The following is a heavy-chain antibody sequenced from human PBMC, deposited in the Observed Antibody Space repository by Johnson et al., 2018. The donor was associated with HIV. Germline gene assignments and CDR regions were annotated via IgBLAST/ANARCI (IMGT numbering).Heavy chain of an antibody. Sequence: MQLVESGGGVVQPGRSLRLSCAASGFTFSNYDMHWVRQATGKGLEWVSAIGSAGDTYYPGSVKGRFTISRENAKNSLYLQMNSLTAGDTAVYYCARGYYYGSGSYYNSGAFDIWGQGTMVTVSS. CDR3: ARGYYYGSGSYYNSGAFDI. J-gene: IGHJ3*02. D-gene: IGHD3-10*01. CDR1: GFTFSNYD. V-gene: IGHV3-13*01. CDR2: IGSAGDT.